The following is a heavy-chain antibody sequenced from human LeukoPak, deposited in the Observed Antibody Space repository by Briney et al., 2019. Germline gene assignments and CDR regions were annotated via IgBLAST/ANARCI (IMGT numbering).Heavy chain of an antibody. D-gene: IGHD1-14*01. CDR1: GFTVSSNY. CDR3: ARDQRGDGINYFDY. J-gene: IGHJ4*02. V-gene: IGHV3-53*01. CDR2: IYSGGNT. Sequence: GGSLRLSCAASGFTVSSNYVSWVCQAPGKRLEWVSVIYSGGNTYYADSVKGRFTISRDNSKNTLYLRMNGLRAEDTAVYYCARDQRGDGINYFDYWGQGTQVTVSS.